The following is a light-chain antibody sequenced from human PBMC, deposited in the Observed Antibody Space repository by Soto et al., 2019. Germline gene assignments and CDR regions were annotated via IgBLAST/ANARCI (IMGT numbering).Light chain of an antibody. CDR1: QSVSGTY. Sequence: EIVLTQSPGTLSLSPGESVILSCRASQSVSGTYLAWYQQKPGQVPRLLMYGVSIRATGIPDRFSGSGSGTDFTLSISRLEPEDFAVYFCQQYGNLPWTFGQGTKVEIK. CDR2: GVS. V-gene: IGKV3-20*01. CDR3: QQYGNLPWT. J-gene: IGKJ1*01.